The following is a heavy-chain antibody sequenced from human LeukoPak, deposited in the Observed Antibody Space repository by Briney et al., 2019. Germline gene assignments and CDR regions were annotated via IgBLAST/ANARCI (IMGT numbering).Heavy chain of an antibody. J-gene: IGHJ3*01. V-gene: IGHV4-30-2*01. CDR2: IYHSGST. Sequence: PSQTLSLTCAVSGGSISSGGYSWSWIRQPPGKGLEWIGYIYHSGSTYYNPSLKSRVTISVDKSKNQFSLNLNSVTAADTAVYYCARHPGTAMGIYALDVWGQGTMVTVSS. D-gene: IGHD5-18*01. CDR1: GGSISSGGYS. CDR3: ARHPGTAMGIYALDV.